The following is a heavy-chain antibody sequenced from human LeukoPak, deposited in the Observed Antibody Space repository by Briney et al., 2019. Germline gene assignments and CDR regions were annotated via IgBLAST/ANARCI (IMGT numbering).Heavy chain of an antibody. V-gene: IGHV4-34*01. CDR3: ARARVLLWFEDLRGPFDY. CDR1: GGSFSGYY. D-gene: IGHD3-10*01. J-gene: IGHJ4*02. Sequence: SETLSLTCAVYGGSFSGYYWSWIRQPPGKGLEWIGEINHSGSTNYNPSFKSRVTISADTSKNQFSLKLSSVTAADTAVYYFARARVLLWFEDLRGPFDYWGQGTLVTVSS. CDR2: INHSGST.